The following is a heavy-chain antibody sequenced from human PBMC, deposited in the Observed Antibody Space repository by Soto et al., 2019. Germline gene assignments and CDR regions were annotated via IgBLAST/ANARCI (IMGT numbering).Heavy chain of an antibody. CDR1: GFTFNNGW. CDR3: TTDSTQTFCDGGPCYSVQTNIHDS. CDR2: IKNRVAGGTT. Sequence: EVQLVESGGGLVKPGGSLRLSCAASGFTFNNGWMSWVRQAPGKGLEWVGRIKNRVAGGTTDYSAPVQGRFTISRDDSTNTVYLQMNSLKTEDTAVYYCTTDSTQTFCDGGPCYSVQTNIHDSWGQGTLVTVSS. V-gene: IGHV3-15*01. J-gene: IGHJ4*02. D-gene: IGHD2-15*01.